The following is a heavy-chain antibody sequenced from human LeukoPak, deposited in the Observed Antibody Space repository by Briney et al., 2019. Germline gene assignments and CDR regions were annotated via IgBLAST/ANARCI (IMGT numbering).Heavy chain of an antibody. CDR2: IYLGDSDT. J-gene: IGHJ3*02. Sequence: GESLKISCKGSGYSFTSYWIGWVRQMPGKGLEWMGIIYLGDSDTRYSPSFQGQVTISADKSISTAYLQWSSLKASDTAMYYCASTFRKWYYYDSSGRDAFDIWGQGTMVTVSS. CDR1: GYSFTSYW. CDR3: ASTFRKWYYYDSSGRDAFDI. D-gene: IGHD3-22*01. V-gene: IGHV5-51*01.